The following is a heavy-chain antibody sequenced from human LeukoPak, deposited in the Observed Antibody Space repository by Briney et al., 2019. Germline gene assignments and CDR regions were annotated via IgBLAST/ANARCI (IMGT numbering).Heavy chain of an antibody. CDR1: GGSISNYY. V-gene: IGHV4-59*08. J-gene: IGHJ4*02. CDR3: ASNGHYYDSSGLDY. CDR2: IYYSGKT. D-gene: IGHD3-22*01. Sequence: SETLSLTCTVSGGSISNYYWSWIRQPSGKGLEWIGYIYYSGKTNYNPSLKSRVTISVDTSKNQFSLKLSSVTAADTAVYYCASNGHYYDSSGLDYWGQGTLVTVSS.